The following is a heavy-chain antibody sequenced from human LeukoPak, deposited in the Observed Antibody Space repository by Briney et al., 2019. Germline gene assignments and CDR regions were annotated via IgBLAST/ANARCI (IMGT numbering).Heavy chain of an antibody. Sequence: PSETLSLTCTVSGGSPSSYYWSWVRHPPEGGLGWVGYIYYSGSTNYNPSLKSRVTISVDTSKNQFSLKLSSVTAADTAVYYCARDGRGQLVGWFDHWGQGTLVTVSS. D-gene: IGHD6-6*01. CDR3: ARDGRGQLVGWFDH. CDR2: IYYSGST. J-gene: IGHJ5*02. CDR1: GGSPSSYY. V-gene: IGHV4-59*01.